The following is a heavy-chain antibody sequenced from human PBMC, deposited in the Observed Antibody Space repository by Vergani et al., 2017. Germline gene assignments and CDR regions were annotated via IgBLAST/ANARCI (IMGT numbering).Heavy chain of an antibody. J-gene: IGHJ4*02. CDR2: IYDSGDT. D-gene: IGHD2-21*01. Sequence: QVKLQESGPGLLKPSQTLSLTCTVSGESMNTYYWTWIRQPPGKGLGWIGYIYDSGDTKYNPSLKSRVTMSLDTSKNQFSLNLYSVTAADTAVYYCARGALWWLRQIDSWGQGTLVTVAS. CDR3: ARGALWWLRQIDS. V-gene: IGHV4-59*01. CDR1: GESMNTYY.